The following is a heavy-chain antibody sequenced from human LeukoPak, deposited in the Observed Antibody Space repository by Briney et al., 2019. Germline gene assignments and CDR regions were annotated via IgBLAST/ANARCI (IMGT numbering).Heavy chain of an antibody. J-gene: IGHJ5*02. D-gene: IGHD5-12*01. CDR2: INHSGST. V-gene: IGHV4-39*07. CDR3: ARGWLRFQGWFDP. CDR1: GGSISTSSYY. Sequence: PSETLSLTCTVSGGSISTSSYYWGWIRQPPGKGLECIGEINHSGSTNYNPSLKSRVTISVDTSKNQFSLKLSSVTAADTAVYYCARGWLRFQGWFDPWGQGTLVTVSS.